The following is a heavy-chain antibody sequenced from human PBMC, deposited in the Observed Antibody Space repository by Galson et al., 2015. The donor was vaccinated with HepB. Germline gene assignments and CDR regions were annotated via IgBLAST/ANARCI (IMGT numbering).Heavy chain of an antibody. CDR1: GLTVSNNY. V-gene: IGHV3-53*01. J-gene: IGHJ4*02. CDR2: IYSGGGT. Sequence: SLRLSCAASGLTVSNNYMTWVRQAPGKGLEWVSVIYSGGGTYYADSVKGRFTISRDNSKNTLNLQMNSLRAEDTAVYYCARASWGSSGYYDDWGQGTLVTVSS. CDR3: ARASWGSSGYYDD. D-gene: IGHD3-22*01.